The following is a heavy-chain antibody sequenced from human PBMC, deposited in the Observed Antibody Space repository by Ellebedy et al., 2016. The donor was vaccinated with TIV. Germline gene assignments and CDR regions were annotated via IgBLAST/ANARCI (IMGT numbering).Heavy chain of an antibody. CDR3: ATDQRYSGYGTFDD. Sequence: SVKVSXKASGGTFSNYAITWVRQAPGQGLEWMGGFIPSFGTANYSQKFLGRVTITADRSSSTIYMELTSLRSDDTAVYYCATDQRYSGYGTFDDWGQGTPVTVSS. CDR2: FIPSFGTA. J-gene: IGHJ4*02. V-gene: IGHV1-69*06. D-gene: IGHD5-12*01. CDR1: GGTFSNYA.